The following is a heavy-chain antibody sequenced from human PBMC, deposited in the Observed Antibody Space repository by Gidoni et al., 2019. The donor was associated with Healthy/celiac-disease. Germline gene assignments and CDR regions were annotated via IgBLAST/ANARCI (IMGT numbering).Heavy chain of an antibody. D-gene: IGHD6-13*01. J-gene: IGHJ3*02. CDR1: GFTFSSYD. Sequence: EVQLVESGGGLVQPGGSLRLSCAASGFTFSSYDMHLVRQATGKGLEWVSAIGTAGDTYYPGSVKGRFTISRENAKNSLYLQINSLRAGDTAVYYCARGAAGHDAFDIWGQGTMVTVSS. V-gene: IGHV3-13*01. CDR3: ARGAAGHDAFDI. CDR2: IGTAGDT.